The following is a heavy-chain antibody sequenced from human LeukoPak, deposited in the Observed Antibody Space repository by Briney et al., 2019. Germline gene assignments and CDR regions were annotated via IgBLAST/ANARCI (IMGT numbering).Heavy chain of an antibody. D-gene: IGHD6-13*01. J-gene: IGHJ6*02. CDR3: ARPYSSSGYYYGMDV. V-gene: IGHV3-21*01. Sequence: PGGSLRLSCAASGFTFSSYSMNWVRQAPGKGLEWVSSISSSSNYTYYADSVKGRFTISRDNAKNSLYLQMNSLRVEDTAVYYCARPYSSSGYYYGMDVWGQGTTVTVSS. CDR2: ISSSSNYT. CDR1: GFTFSSYS.